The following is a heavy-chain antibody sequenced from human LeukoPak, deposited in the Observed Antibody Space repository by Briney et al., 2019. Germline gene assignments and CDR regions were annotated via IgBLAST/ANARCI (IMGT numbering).Heavy chain of an antibody. D-gene: IGHD5-12*01. CDR2: INSDGSST. CDR3: ARAVSGYDFDY. Sequence: GSLRLSCAASGFTFSSYWMRWVRQAPGKGLVWVSRINSDGSSTSYADSVKGRFTISRDNAKNTLYLQMNSLRAEDTAVYYCARAVSGYDFDYWGQGTLVTVSS. J-gene: IGHJ4*02. CDR1: GFTFSSYW. V-gene: IGHV3-74*01.